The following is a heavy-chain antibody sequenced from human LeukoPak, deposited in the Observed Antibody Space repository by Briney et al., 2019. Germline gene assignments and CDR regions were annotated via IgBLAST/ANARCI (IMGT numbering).Heavy chain of an antibody. Sequence: PGGSLRLSCAASGFTFSSYAMHWVRQAPGKGLEWVSAISGSGGSTYYADSVKGRFTISRDNSKNTLYLQMNSLRAEDTAVYYCAKHDYGDHHYYYYYMDVWGKGTTVTVSS. J-gene: IGHJ6*03. V-gene: IGHV3-23*01. CDR3: AKHDYGDHHYYYYYMDV. D-gene: IGHD4-17*01. CDR1: GFTFSSYA. CDR2: ISGSGGST.